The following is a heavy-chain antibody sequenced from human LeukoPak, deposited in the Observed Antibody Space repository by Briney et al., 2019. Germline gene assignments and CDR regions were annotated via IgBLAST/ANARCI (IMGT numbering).Heavy chain of an antibody. Sequence: PGGSLRLSCAASGFTFSSYAMSWVRQAPGKGPGWVSAISGSGGSTYYADSVKGRFTISRDNSKNTLYLQMNSLRAEDTAVYYCAKERGDYVWGSYRYTAHAFDIWGQGTMVTVSS. V-gene: IGHV3-23*01. CDR1: GFTFSSYA. CDR3: AKERGDYVWGSYRYTAHAFDI. CDR2: ISGSGGST. D-gene: IGHD3-16*02. J-gene: IGHJ3*02.